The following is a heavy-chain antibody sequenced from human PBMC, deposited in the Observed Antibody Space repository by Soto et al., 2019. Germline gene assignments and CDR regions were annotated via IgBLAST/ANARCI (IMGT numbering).Heavy chain of an antibody. CDR2: IYYSGST. D-gene: IGHD4-4*01. J-gene: IGHJ6*03. CDR1: GGTSSSSSYY. CDR3: ARENRVTTWYYYYYMDV. V-gene: IGHV4-39*07. Sequence: SETLSLTCAVSGGTSSSSSYYWGWNRQPPGKGLEWIGNIYYSGSTYYNPSLKSRVTISVDTSKNQFSLKLSSVTAADTAVYYCARENRVTTWYYYYYMDVWGKGTTVTVSS.